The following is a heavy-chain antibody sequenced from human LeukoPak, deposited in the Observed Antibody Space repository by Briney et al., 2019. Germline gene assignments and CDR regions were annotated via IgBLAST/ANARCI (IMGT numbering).Heavy chain of an antibody. CDR2: INHSGST. V-gene: IGHV4-34*01. Sequence: SETLSLTCAVYGGSFSGYYWSWIRQPPGKGLEWIGEINHSGSTNYNPSPKSRVTISVDTSKNQFSLKLSSVTAADTAVYYCARLPESGYGVSDYWGQGTLVTVSS. CDR3: ARLPESGYGVSDY. J-gene: IGHJ4*02. CDR1: GGSFSGYY. D-gene: IGHD4-17*01.